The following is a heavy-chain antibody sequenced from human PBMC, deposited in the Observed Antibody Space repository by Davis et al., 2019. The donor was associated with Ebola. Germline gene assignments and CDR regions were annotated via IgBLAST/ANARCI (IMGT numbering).Heavy chain of an antibody. V-gene: IGHV3-30*18. D-gene: IGHD3-3*01. CDR1: GFTFSSYG. Sequence: PGGSLRLSCAASGFTFSSYGMHWVRQAPGKGLEWVAVISYDGSNKYYADSVKGRFTISRDNSKNTLYLQMNSLRAEETAVYYCAKDLEPLRFLRHVPWFDPWGQGTLVTVSS. CDR3: AKDLEPLRFLRHVPWFDP. J-gene: IGHJ5*02. CDR2: ISYDGSNK.